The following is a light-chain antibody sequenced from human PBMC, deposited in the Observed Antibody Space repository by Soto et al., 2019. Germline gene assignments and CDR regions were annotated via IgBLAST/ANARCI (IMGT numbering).Light chain of an antibody. J-gene: IGKJ1*01. CDR1: ESVLYSSNNKNW. Sequence: DIVMTQSPDSLAVPLGERATINCKSSESVLYSSNNKNWLAWYQLKPGQPPKLLIYWASIRESGVPDRFTGRGSGTDFTLTISSLQAEDVAVYYCQQYYSSPWTFGQGTKVEI. V-gene: IGKV4-1*01. CDR2: WAS. CDR3: QQYYSSPWT.